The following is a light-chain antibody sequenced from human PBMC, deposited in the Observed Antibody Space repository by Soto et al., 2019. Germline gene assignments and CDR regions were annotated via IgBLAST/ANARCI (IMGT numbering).Light chain of an antibody. J-gene: IGLJ1*01. Sequence: QSVLTQPPSVSAAPGQKVTISCSGSSFNIGNNYVSWYQQLPGAAPKLLIYINKNRPSGVPDRFSGSKSGSSASLAITGLQAEDEADYYCQTYDISLSGSYVFGTGTRSPS. CDR1: SFNIGNNY. V-gene: IGLV1-40*01. CDR2: INK. CDR3: QTYDISLSGSYV.